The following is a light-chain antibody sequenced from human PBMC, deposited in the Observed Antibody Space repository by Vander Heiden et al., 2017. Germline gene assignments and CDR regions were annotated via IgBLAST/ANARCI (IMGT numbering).Light chain of an antibody. CDR1: QSVNSNY. V-gene: IGKV3-20*01. Sequence: IVLTQSPGTLSLSPGERVTLSCRASQSVNSNYLAWYQQKPGQAPRLLIYDASSRATGIPDRFSGSGSGTEFTLTISRLEPEDFAVYYCHQYGTSPRAFGQGTKVEIK. J-gene: IGKJ1*01. CDR2: DAS. CDR3: HQYGTSPRA.